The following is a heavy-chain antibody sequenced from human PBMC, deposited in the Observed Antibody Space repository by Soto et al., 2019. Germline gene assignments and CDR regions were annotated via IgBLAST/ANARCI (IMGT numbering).Heavy chain of an antibody. CDR1: GYSISSGYY. D-gene: IGHD6-13*01. Sequence: SETLSLTCVVSGYSISSGYYWGWIRQPPGKGLEWIGSIYHSGTTYYNPSLKSRVTISLDTSRNQFSLKLTSVTAADTAVYYCARSLLTSSWYAGSWGQGTLVTVSS. CDR2: IYHSGTT. CDR3: ARSLLTSSWYAGS. V-gene: IGHV4-38-2*01. J-gene: IGHJ5*02.